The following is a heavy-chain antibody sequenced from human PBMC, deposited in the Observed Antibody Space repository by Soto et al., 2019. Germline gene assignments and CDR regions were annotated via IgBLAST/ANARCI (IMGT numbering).Heavy chain of an antibody. V-gene: IGHV3-21*01. D-gene: IGHD2-8*01. CDR2: ISSSSSYI. J-gene: IGHJ6*02. CDR3: ARDISLMVYALYFYGMDV. CDR1: GFTFSSYS. Sequence: PGGSLRLSCAASGFTFSSYSMNWVRQAPGKGLEWVSSISSSSSYIYYADSVKGRFTISRDNAKNSLYLQMNSLRAEDTAVYYCARDISLMVYALYFYGMDVWGQGTTVTVSS.